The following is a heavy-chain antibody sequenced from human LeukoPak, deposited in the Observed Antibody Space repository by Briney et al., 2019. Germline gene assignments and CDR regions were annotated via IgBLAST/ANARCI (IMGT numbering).Heavy chain of an antibody. J-gene: IGHJ4*02. D-gene: IGHD2-2*01. CDR3: VPQEDCSRTTCQFDY. CDR2: MNSDGSSI. CDR1: GFIFSTYW. V-gene: IGHV3-74*01. Sequence: GGSLRLPCAASGFIFSTYWMHWVRQAPGKGLVWVSRMNSDGSSISYADSVKGRFTISRDNAKNTLYLQMNNLRPEDTAVYYCVPQEDCSRTTCQFDYWGQGTLVTVSS.